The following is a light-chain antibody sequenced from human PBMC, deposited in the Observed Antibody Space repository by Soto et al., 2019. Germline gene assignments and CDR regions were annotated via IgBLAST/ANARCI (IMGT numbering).Light chain of an antibody. V-gene: IGLV2-11*01. CDR3: SSYAGNYVYV. CDR2: DVS. Sequence: SVLTQPRSVSGSPEQSVTIPCTGTSSDVGGYNYVSWYQRHAGKGPKLIIYDVSERPSGVPDRFSASKPGNTASLTISGLQAEDEADYYCSSYAGNYVYVFGSGTKVTVL. J-gene: IGLJ1*01. CDR1: SSDVGGYNY.